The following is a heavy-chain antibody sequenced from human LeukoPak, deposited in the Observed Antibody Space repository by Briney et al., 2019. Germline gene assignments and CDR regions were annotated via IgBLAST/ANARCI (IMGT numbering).Heavy chain of an antibody. CDR3: ARVWVRASSSWLRNYYYYGMDV. V-gene: IGHV6-1*01. CDR1: GDSVSSNSAA. D-gene: IGHD6-13*01. Sequence: SQTLSLTCAISGDSVSSNSAAWNWIRQSPSRGLEWLGRTYYRSKWYNDYAVSVESRITINPDTSKNQFSLQLNSVTPEDTAVYYCARVWVRASSSWLRNYYYYGMDVWGQGTTVTVSS. J-gene: IGHJ6*02. CDR2: TYYRSKWYN.